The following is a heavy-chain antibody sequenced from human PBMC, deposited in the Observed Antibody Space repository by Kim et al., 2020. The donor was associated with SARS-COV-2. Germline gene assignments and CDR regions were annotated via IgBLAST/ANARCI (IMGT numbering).Heavy chain of an antibody. V-gene: IGHV4-59*01. Sequence: SETLSLTCTVSGGSISSYYWSWIRQPPGKGLEWIGYIYYSGSTNYNPSLKSRVTISVDTSKNQFSLKPSSVTAADTAVYYCARGRITMGQEPFDYWGQGTLVTVSS. CDR3: ARGRITMGQEPFDY. J-gene: IGHJ4*02. D-gene: IGHD3-10*01. CDR1: GGSISSYY. CDR2: IYYSGST.